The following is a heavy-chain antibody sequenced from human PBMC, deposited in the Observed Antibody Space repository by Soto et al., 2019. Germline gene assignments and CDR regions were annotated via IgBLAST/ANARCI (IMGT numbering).Heavy chain of an antibody. V-gene: IGHV1-2*02. Sequence: SVKVSFKASRYTFTGYYIHWVGQAPGQGLEWMGWINPNNGDTNYAQNFQGRVTMTRDTSTSTAYMELSSLTFDDTAVYYCARHSGYDYVFDYWGQGTLVTVSS. D-gene: IGHD5-12*01. CDR1: RYTFTGYY. J-gene: IGHJ4*02. CDR2: INPNNGDT. CDR3: ARHSGYDYVFDY.